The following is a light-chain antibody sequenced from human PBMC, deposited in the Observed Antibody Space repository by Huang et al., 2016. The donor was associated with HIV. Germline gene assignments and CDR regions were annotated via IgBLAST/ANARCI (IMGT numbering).Light chain of an antibody. CDR2: IAS. V-gene: IGKV3-20*01. CDR1: QSVSNY. J-gene: IGKJ3*01. Sequence: EIVLTQSPGTLSLSPGERATLSCRASQSVSNYLAWYQQKPGQSPRLLIYIASNRATDIPDRFSGGGSGTDFTLTISRLEPEDFAVYFCQQYGSSVFTFGPGTKVDIK. CDR3: QQYGSSVFT.